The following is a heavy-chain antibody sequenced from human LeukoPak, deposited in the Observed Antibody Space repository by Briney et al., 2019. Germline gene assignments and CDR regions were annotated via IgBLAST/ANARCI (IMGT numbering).Heavy chain of an antibody. D-gene: IGHD3-9*01. J-gene: IGHJ3*02. CDR3: ARSGLRYFDWLTRGAFDI. V-gene: IGHV1-46*01. CDR2: INPSGGTT. CDR1: GYTFTSYY. Sequence: ASVKVSCKASGYTFTSYYMHWVRQAPGQGLEWMGVINPSGGTTSHAQKFQGRVTMTRNTSISTAYMELSSLRSEDTAVYYCARSGLRYFDWLTRGAFDIWGQGTMVTVSS.